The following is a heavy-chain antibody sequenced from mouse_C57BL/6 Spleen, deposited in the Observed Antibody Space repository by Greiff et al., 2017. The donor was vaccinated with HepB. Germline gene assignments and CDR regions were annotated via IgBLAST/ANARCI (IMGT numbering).Heavy chain of an antibody. V-gene: IGHV14-4*01. D-gene: IGHD1-1*01. CDR2: IDPENGDT. CDR1: GFNIKDDY. Sequence: EVMLVESGAELVRPGASVKLSCTASGFNIKDDYMHWVKQRPEQGLEWIGWIDPENGDTEYASKFQGKATITADTSSNTAYLQLSSLTSEDTAVYYCTTRDYYGSSPYFDYWGQGTTLTVSS. J-gene: IGHJ2*01. CDR3: TTRDYYGSSPYFDY.